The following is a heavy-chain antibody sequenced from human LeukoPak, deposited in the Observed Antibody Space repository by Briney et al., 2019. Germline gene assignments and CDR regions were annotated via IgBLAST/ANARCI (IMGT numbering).Heavy chain of an antibody. V-gene: IGHV3-30*02. D-gene: IGHD5-18*01. J-gene: IGHJ4*02. CDR2: IRYDGSNK. CDR1: GFTFSSYG. CDR3: AKERDTAMATIDY. Sequence: GGSLRPSCAASGFTFSSYGMHWVRQAPGKGLEWVAFIRYDGSNKYYADSVKGRFTISRDNSKNTLYLQMNSLRAEDTAVYYCAKERDTAMATIDYWGQGTLVTVSS.